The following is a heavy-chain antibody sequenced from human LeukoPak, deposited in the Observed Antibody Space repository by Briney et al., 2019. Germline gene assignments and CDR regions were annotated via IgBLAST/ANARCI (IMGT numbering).Heavy chain of an antibody. CDR3: AKEVSYGDYFDY. V-gene: IGHV3-21*01. CDR1: GFTFSSYS. CDR2: ISSSSSYI. Sequence: GGSLRLSCAASGFTFSSYSMNWVRQAPGKGLEWVSSISSSSSYIYYADSVRGRFTLSRDNSKNTLYLQMNSLRTEDTAVYYCAKEVSYGDYFDYWGQGTLVTVSS. D-gene: IGHD4-17*01. J-gene: IGHJ4*02.